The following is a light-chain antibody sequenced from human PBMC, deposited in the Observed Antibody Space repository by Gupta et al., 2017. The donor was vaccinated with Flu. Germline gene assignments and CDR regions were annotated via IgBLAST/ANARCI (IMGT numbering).Light chain of an antibody. CDR2: CAS. CDR1: QCISSHH. J-gene: IGKJ2*01. Sequence: ATLSLFPAEGATHPCMSSQCISSHHLARYPTKPCQAPRAPLYCASNRAPGLPDQFRGRGSWTDLTLSIRGLEPQDLAVYYCQQRGNSVHTFGQGTKLEIK. V-gene: IGKV3D-20*02. CDR3: QQRGNSVHT.